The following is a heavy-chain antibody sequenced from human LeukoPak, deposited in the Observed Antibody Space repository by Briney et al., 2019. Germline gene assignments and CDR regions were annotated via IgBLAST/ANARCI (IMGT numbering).Heavy chain of an antibody. CDR1: GFTFSSYW. CDR2: INTDGSST. D-gene: IGHD3-16*01. Sequence: GGSLRLSCAASGFTFSSYWMHWVRQAPGKRLVWVSRINTDGSSTSYADSVKGRFTISRDNAKNTLYLQMNSLRAEDTAVYYCVRVGRYGLPNWGQGTLVTVSS. V-gene: IGHV3-74*01. CDR3: VRVGRYGLPN. J-gene: IGHJ4*02.